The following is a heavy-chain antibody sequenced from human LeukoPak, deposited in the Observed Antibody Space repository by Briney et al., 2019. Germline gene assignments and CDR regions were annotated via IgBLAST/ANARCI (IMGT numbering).Heavy chain of an antibody. CDR3: ARRNHKQWLVNGGGFDY. CDR2: IYYSGST. Sequence: PSETLSLTCTVSGGSISGSSYYWGWIRQPPGKGLAWIGSIYYSGSTYYNPSLKSRVTISVDTSKNQFSLKLSSVTAADTAVYYCARRNHKQWLVNGGGFDYWGQGTLVTVSS. V-gene: IGHV4-39*01. D-gene: IGHD6-19*01. CDR1: GGSISGSSYY. J-gene: IGHJ4*02.